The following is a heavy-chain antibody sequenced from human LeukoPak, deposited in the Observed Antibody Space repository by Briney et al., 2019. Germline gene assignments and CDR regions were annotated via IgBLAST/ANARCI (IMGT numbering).Heavy chain of an antibody. V-gene: IGHV4-4*07. CDR1: SXX. CDR3: XXXXXXXXXXXY. J-gene: IGHJ4*02. CDR2: IYTSGST. Sequence: SXXWSWIRPPAXXGXXWIGRIYTSGSTXYNPSLKSRVTMSVXXSKNQFYLKMSSVTAADTAVYYXXXXXXXXXXXXYWGXXXXVTVSS.